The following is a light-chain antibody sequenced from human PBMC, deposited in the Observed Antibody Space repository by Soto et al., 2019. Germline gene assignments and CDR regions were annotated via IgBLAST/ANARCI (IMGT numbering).Light chain of an antibody. CDR3: HQYCNSPCT. J-gene: IGKJ1*01. V-gene: IGKV3D-20*01. Sequence: EIVLTQSPATLSLSPGERATLSCGASQSVSNNYLAWYQQKPGLAPRRLIYDASTWATSIPDRFSGSGSGTDFTLTISRLEPDEFAVYACHQYCNSPCTFGQGTKVEIK. CDR2: DAS. CDR1: QSVSNNY.